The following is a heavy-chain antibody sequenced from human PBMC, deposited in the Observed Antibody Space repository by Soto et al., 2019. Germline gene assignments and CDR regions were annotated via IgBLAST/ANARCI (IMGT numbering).Heavy chain of an antibody. CDR2: IHYSGST. CDR3: ARVMGLGTGTQGVDY. Sequence: PSETLSLTCTVSGGSISSYYWSWIRQPPGKGLEWIGYIHYSGSTNYNPSLKSRVTISVDTSKNQFSLKLSSVTAADTAVYYCARVMGLGTGTQGVDYWGQGTLVTVSS. V-gene: IGHV4-59*01. D-gene: IGHD1-1*01. CDR1: GGSISSYY. J-gene: IGHJ4*02.